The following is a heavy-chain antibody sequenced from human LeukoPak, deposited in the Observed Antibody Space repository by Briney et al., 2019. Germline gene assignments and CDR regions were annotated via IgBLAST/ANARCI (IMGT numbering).Heavy chain of an antibody. CDR2: ISGDGGST. J-gene: IGHJ6*02. D-gene: IGHD3-3*01. V-gene: IGHV3-43*02. CDR3: AKGFSVLASNHYFYYYGMDI. CDR1: GITFYDYA. Sequence: PGVSRRLSCAASGITFYDYAMHWVRRAPGKGLEWVSLISGDGGSTYYADSVKGRFTISRDNSKNSLYLQMTNLRTEDTALYYCAKGFSVLASNHYFYYYGMDIWGQGTTVTVPS.